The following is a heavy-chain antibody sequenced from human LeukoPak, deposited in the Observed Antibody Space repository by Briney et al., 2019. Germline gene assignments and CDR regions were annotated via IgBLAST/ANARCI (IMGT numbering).Heavy chain of an antibody. V-gene: IGHV4-39*01. CDR2: IYYSGSS. Sequence: SETLSLTCTVSGGSISSGSYFWGWIRQPPGKGLEWIGTIYYSGSSYHNPSLKSRVTISVHTSRNQFSLKLSSVTAADTAVYYCARHVGGSRYYDFWSGYYTDYWGQGTLVTVSS. CDR3: ARHVGGSRYYDFWSGYYTDY. J-gene: IGHJ4*02. D-gene: IGHD3-3*01. CDR1: GGSISSGSYF.